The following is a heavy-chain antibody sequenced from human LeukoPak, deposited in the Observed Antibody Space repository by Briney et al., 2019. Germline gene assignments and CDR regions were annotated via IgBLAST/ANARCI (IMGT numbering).Heavy chain of an antibody. Sequence: PRGPLRLSCAASGFTFSDYEMGWIRQAPGKGLEWVSYISNSGSDIYYAESVKGRFTISRDNAENSLYLQMTSLRADDTAVYYCARVNYDYGWGNFRKGSFDNWGQGSLVTVSS. V-gene: IGHV3-11*01. CDR1: GFTFSDYE. CDR3: ARVNYDYGWGNFRKGSFDN. J-gene: IGHJ4*02. D-gene: IGHD3-16*01. CDR2: ISNSGSDI.